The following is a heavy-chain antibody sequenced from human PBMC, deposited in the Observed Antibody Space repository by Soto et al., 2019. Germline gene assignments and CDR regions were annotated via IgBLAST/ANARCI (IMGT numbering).Heavy chain of an antibody. V-gene: IGHV1-18*01. CDR3: ARGTYNWNDDCPYYFDC. J-gene: IGHJ4*02. D-gene: IGHD1-20*01. CDR1: GYTFTSYG. CDR2: ISAYNGNT. Sequence: ASVKVSCKASGYTFTSYGISWVRQAPGQGLEWMGWISAYNGNTNYAQKLQGRVTMTTDTSTSTAYMELRSLRSDDTAVYYCARGTYNWNDDCPYYFDCWGQGTLVTVSS.